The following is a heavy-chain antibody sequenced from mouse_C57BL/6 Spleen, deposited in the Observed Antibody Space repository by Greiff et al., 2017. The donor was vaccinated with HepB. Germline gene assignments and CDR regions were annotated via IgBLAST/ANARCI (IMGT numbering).Heavy chain of an antibody. Sequence: QVQLQQSGPGLVQPSQSLSITCTVSGFSLTSYGVHWVRQSPGKGLEWLGVIWRGGSTDYNAAFMSRLSITKDNSKSQVFFKMNSLQADDTAIYYCAKNPITTDYYAMDYWGQGTSVTVSS. V-gene: IGHV2-5*01. CDR3: AKNPITTDYYAMDY. J-gene: IGHJ4*01. CDR2: IWRGGST. CDR1: GFSLTSYG. D-gene: IGHD1-2*01.